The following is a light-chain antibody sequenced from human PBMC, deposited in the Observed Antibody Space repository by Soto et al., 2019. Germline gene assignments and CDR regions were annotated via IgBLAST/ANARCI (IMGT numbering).Light chain of an antibody. Sequence: QSVLTQPPSVSAAPGQKVTISCSGSSSNIGNNYVSWFQQFPGTAPKLLIYDNNKRPSGIPDRFSGSKSGTSATLGITGLQTGDEADYYCQSYDSSLSGVVFGGGTKLTVL. CDR1: SSNIGNNY. J-gene: IGLJ2*01. CDR2: DNN. CDR3: QSYDSSLSGVV. V-gene: IGLV1-51*01.